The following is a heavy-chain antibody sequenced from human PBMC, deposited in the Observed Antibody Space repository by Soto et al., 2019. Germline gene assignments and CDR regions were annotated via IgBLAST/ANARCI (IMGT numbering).Heavy chain of an antibody. Sequence: QVRLQQWGAGLLKPSETLSLTCAVYGESFNGYYWSWIRQPPGTGLEWIGEVSHDGRTHYNPSLLARVPLSMHTAKHQSSLLLNSVTAADTSVYYWARGHWSDRFLNWGQGALVTVS. D-gene: IGHD2-8*02. CDR1: GESFNGYY. J-gene: IGHJ4*02. CDR2: VSHDGRT. CDR3: ARGHWSDRFLN. V-gene: IGHV4-34*02.